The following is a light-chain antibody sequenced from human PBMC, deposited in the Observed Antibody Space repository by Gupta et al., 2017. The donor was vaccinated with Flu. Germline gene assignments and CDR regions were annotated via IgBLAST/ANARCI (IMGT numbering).Light chain of an antibody. CDR3: QQEDSRPET. CDR2: GAS. V-gene: IGKV3-15*01. J-gene: IGKJ1*01. Sequence: PATLSVSPGESATLSCSASQSFGGNLAWYQQKPGQAPRLLIYGASTRATGIPARFSGSGSGTEFTLAINSLQSEDFAVYYCQQEDSRPETFGQGTKVEIK. CDR1: QSFGGN.